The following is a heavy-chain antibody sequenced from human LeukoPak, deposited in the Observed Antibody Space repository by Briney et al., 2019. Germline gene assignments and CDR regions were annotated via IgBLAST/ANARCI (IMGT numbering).Heavy chain of an antibody. D-gene: IGHD1-26*01. Sequence: ASVKVSCKASGYTFTSYGIHWVRQAPGQGLEWLGWINTNTGNPTNAQGLTGRFVFSLETSVSTSYLQISSLKAEDTAVYYCARGRGSSARLGYYFYYTDVWGKGTTDTVSS. CDR2: INTNTGNP. J-gene: IGHJ6*03. CDR3: ARGRGSSARLGYYFYYTDV. CDR1: GYTFTSYG. V-gene: IGHV7-4-1*02.